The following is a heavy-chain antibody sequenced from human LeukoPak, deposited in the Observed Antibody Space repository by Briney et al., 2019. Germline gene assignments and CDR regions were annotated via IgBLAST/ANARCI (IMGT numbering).Heavy chain of an antibody. Sequence: ASVKVSCKASGYTFTSYDINWVRQATGQGLEWMGWMNPNSGNTGYAQKFQGRVTMTRSTSMSTAYMELSSLRSEDTAVYYCARDSSGWYRGLYYYYGMDVWGQGTTVTVSS. CDR2: MNPNSGNT. D-gene: IGHD6-19*01. CDR1: GYTFTSYD. V-gene: IGHV1-8*01. CDR3: ARDSSGWYRGLYYYYGMDV. J-gene: IGHJ6*02.